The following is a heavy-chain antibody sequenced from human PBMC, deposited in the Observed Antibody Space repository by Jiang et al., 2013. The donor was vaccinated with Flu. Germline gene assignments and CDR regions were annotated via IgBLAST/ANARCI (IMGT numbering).Heavy chain of an antibody. CDR2: IRYDGSNK. Sequence: RLSCAASGFTFSSHAIHWVRQAPGEGLEWVAFIRYDGSNKYFADSVKGRFTISRDNSRNTVDLQMNSLRAEDTAVYYCAKDVCSGGRCFSPDWYFDLWGRGTLVTVSS. CDR1: GFTFSSHA. V-gene: IGHV3-30*02. D-gene: IGHD2-15*01. J-gene: IGHJ2*01. CDR3: AKDVCSGGRCFSPDWYFDL.